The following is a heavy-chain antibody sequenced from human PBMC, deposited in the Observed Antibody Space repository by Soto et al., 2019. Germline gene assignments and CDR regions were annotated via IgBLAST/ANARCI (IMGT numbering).Heavy chain of an antibody. CDR3: ARDRYCSGGSCYYYFDY. CDR1: GGSFSGYY. D-gene: IGHD2-15*01. V-gene: IGHV4-34*01. Sequence: SETLSLTCAVYGGSFSGYYWSWIRQPPGKGLEWIGEINHSGSTNYNPSLKSRVTISVDTSKNQFSLKLSSVTAADTAVYYCARDRYCSGGSCYYYFDYWGQGTLVTVSS. CDR2: INHSGST. J-gene: IGHJ4*02.